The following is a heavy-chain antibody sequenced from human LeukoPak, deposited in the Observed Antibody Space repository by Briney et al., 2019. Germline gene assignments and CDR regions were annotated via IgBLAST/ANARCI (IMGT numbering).Heavy chain of an antibody. D-gene: IGHD4-17*01. J-gene: IGHJ6*03. Sequence: GGSLRLSCAASGFTFDDYAMHWVRQAPGKGLEWVSGISWNSGSIGYADSVKGRFTISRDNAKNSLYLQMKSLRAEDTALYYCARANDYGDPLPRYMDVWGKGTTVTVSS. CDR1: GFTFDDYA. CDR3: ARANDYGDPLPRYMDV. V-gene: IGHV3-9*01. CDR2: ISWNSGSI.